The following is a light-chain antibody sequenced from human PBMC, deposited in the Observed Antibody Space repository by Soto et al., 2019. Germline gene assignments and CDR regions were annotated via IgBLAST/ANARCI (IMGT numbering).Light chain of an antibody. CDR1: RSVGNN. Sequence: EIVMTQSPATLSLSPGERATLSCRASRSVGNNLAWYQQRPGQAPRLLIYGASTRATGISARFSGSGSGADFTLTISSLQSEDFAVYYCHQYNNWPPYTFVQGTKLEIK. J-gene: IGKJ2*01. V-gene: IGKV3-15*01. CDR3: HQYNNWPPYT. CDR2: GAS.